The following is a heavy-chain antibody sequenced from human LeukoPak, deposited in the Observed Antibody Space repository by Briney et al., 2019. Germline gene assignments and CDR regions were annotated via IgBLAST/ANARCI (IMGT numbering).Heavy chain of an antibody. Sequence: GESLKISCKGSGYSFTSYWIAWVRQMPGKGLEWMGIIYPGDSDTRYSPSFQGQVTISADKSISTAYLQWSSLKASDTAMYYRARRYSGYDVWFDPWGQGTLVTVSS. V-gene: IGHV5-51*01. CDR1: GYSFTSYW. J-gene: IGHJ5*02. D-gene: IGHD5-12*01. CDR2: IYPGDSDT. CDR3: ARRYSGYDVWFDP.